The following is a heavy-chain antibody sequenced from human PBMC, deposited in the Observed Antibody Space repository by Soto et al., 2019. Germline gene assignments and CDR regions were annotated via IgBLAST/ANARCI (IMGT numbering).Heavy chain of an antibody. CDR2: IYYTGLS. CDR3: ARSDGRY. V-gene: IGHV4-59*01. CDR1: GGSISSYY. J-gene: IGHJ4*02. Sequence: SETLSLTCTVSGGSISSYYWSWIRQPPGKGLEWIGYIYYTGLSNSNPSLNSRVTMSVDTSKNQFSLKLSSVTAADTAVYYCARSDGRYWGQGTLVTVSS.